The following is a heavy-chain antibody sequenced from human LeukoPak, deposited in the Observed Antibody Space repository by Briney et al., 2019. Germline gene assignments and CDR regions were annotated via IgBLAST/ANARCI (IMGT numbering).Heavy chain of an antibody. V-gene: IGHV1-46*01. J-gene: IGHJ5*02. CDR3: AREKDNRGWKNWIDP. D-gene: IGHD6-19*01. CDR2: INPNGGST. Sequence: ASVKVSCKASGYSFTSYYMHWVRQAPGQGLEWMGIINPNGGSTSYAQKFRGRVTMTRDTSTSTVYMELSSLKSEDTAVYYCAREKDNRGWKNWIDPWGEGTLATVSS. CDR1: GYSFTSYY.